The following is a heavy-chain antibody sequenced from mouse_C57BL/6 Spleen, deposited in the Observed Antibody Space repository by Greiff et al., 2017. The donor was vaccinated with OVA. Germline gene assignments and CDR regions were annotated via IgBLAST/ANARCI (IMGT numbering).Heavy chain of an antibody. CDR2: INYDGSST. Sequence: EVMLVESEGGLVQPGSSMKLSCTASGFTFSDYYMAWVRQVPEKGLEWVANINYDGSSTYYLDSLKSRFIISRDNAKNILYLQMSSLKSEDTATYYCARVDYYGSSSSYYFDYWGQGTTLTVSS. D-gene: IGHD1-1*01. J-gene: IGHJ2*01. CDR3: ARVDYYGSSSSYYFDY. CDR1: GFTFSDYY. V-gene: IGHV5-16*01.